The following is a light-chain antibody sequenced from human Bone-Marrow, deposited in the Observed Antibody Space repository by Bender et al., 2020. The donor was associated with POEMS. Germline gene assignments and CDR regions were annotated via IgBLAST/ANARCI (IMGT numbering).Light chain of an antibody. V-gene: IGLV3-21*02. CDR3: QVWGTGHDVI. CDR1: NIGSYS. J-gene: IGLJ2*01. Sequence: SYVLTQPPSVSVAPGQTARITCGGNNIGSYSVHWYQQKPGQAPVLVVYGDSDRPSGIPERFSGSNSGNTATLTISRVEAGDEADYSCQVWGTGHDVIFGGGTKLTVL. CDR2: GDS.